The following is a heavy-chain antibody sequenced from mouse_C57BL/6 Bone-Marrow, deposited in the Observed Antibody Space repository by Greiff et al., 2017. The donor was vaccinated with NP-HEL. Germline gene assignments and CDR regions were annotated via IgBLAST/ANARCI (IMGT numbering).Heavy chain of an antibody. Sequence: QVQLQQSGPELARPWASVKISCQAFYTFSRRVHFAIRDTNYWMRWVKQRPGQGLEWIGAIYPGNGDTSYNQKFKGKATLTADKSSSTAYMQLSSLTSEDSAVYYCAWRGTTVVARDYWGQGTTLTVSS. CDR2: GQGLEWIG. D-gene: IGHD1-1*01. CDR3: SEDSAVYYCAWRGTTVVARDY. CDR1: YTFSRRVH. J-gene: IGHJ2*01. V-gene: IGHV1-87*01.